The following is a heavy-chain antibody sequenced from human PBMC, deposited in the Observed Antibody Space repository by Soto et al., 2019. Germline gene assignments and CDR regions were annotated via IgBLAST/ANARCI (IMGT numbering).Heavy chain of an antibody. J-gene: IGHJ5*02. Sequence: QLQLQESGPGLVKPSETLSLTCTVSGGSISSSSYYWGWIRQPPGKGLEWIGSIYYSGSTYYNPSLKSRVTISVDTSKNQFSLKLSSVTAADTAVYYCARHPTSRTLAFNPGWFDPWGQGTLVTVSS. D-gene: IGHD3-3*02. CDR3: ARHPTSRTLAFNPGWFDP. CDR1: GGSISSSSYY. V-gene: IGHV4-39*01. CDR2: IYYSGST.